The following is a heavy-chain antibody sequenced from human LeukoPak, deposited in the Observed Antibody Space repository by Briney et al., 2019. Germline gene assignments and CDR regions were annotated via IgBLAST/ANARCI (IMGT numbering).Heavy chain of an antibody. Sequence: PGGSLRLSCAASGFTFSSYWMSWVRQAPGKGLEWVANIKQDGSQKYYVDSVKGRFSISRDNAKNSLYLQMNSLRAEDTAVYYCARDKGYYDFWSGPNQEYGMDVWGQGTTVTVSS. J-gene: IGHJ6*02. V-gene: IGHV3-7*01. CDR3: ARDKGYYDFWSGPNQEYGMDV. CDR2: IKQDGSQK. D-gene: IGHD3-3*01. CDR1: GFTFSSYW.